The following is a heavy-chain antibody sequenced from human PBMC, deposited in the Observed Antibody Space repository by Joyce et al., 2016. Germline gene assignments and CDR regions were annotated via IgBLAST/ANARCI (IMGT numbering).Heavy chain of an antibody. Sequence: EARLVQSGGGFFQPGESLRLSCEASGFAFGNYWMYWVRQVPGKAREWVSRLNREGTTTEYADSVEGRFTISRDNDKNTLYLDMNSLRVDDTAVFFCARGPYCAAYCQTHGPFYFDRWGQGTQVTVST. V-gene: IGHV3-74*03. D-gene: IGHD2-21*01. CDR2: LNREGTTT. CDR3: ARGPYCAAYCQTHGPFYFDR. J-gene: IGHJ4*02. CDR1: GFAFGNYW.